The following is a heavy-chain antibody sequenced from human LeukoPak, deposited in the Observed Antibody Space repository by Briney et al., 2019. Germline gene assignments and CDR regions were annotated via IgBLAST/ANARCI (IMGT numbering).Heavy chain of an antibody. CDR1: GYTFTSYG. Sequence: ASVNVSCEASGYTFTSYGISWGRQGPGQGPEWMGWISAYNGNTNYAQKLQGRVTMTTDTSTSTAYMELRSLRSDDTAVSYCARTPYYGSGSYYIFWGQGTLVTVSS. V-gene: IGHV1-18*04. CDR3: ARTPYYGSGSYYIF. J-gene: IGHJ4*02. CDR2: ISAYNGNT. D-gene: IGHD3-10*01.